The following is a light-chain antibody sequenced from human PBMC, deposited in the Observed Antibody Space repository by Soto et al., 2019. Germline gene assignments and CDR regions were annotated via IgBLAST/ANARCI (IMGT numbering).Light chain of an antibody. Sequence: EIVMTQSPDTLSVSPGERATLSCRASHYMTNTLAWYQQRPGQAPRLLIYGVSTRATGIPDRFSGSGFGTEFTLTIDSLQSEDSAIYYCQQYNKWPSLTFGGGTKVDIK. CDR1: HYMTNT. CDR2: GVS. J-gene: IGKJ4*01. CDR3: QQYNKWPSLT. V-gene: IGKV3-15*01.